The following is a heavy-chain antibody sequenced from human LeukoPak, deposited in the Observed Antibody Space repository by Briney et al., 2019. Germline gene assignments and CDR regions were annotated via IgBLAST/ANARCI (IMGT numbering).Heavy chain of an antibody. D-gene: IGHD6-13*01. J-gene: IGHJ4*02. Sequence: PGGSLRLSCAASGFTFRTYEMNWVRQAPGKGLEWVPYIGTIITTTYYADSVKGRFTVSRDDAKSSLYLQMSSLRAEDTAVYYCARTVYDLRGQRLVPCFDYWGQGTLVTVSS. CDR1: GFTFRTYE. CDR2: IGTIITTT. CDR3: ARTVYDLRGQRLVPCFDY. V-gene: IGHV3-48*03.